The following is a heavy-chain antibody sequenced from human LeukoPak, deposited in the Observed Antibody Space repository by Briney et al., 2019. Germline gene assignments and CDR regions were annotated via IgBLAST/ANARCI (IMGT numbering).Heavy chain of an antibody. CDR1: GYSFTNHW. CDR3: ARRFIAQPALDY. Sequence: GESLKISCQGSGYSFTNHWIGWVRQTAGKGLEXMGIVYPGDSDIRYSPPFQGQVTISVDKSINTVYLQWSSLKASDSGMYYCARRFIAQPALDYWGQGTLVTVSS. CDR2: VYPGDSDI. V-gene: IGHV5-51*01. D-gene: IGHD3-16*02. J-gene: IGHJ4*02.